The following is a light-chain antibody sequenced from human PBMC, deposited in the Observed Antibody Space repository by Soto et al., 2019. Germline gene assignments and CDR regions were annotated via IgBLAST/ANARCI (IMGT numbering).Light chain of an antibody. V-gene: IGLV1-44*01. J-gene: IGLJ3*02. CDR2: SNN. Sequence: QSVLTQPPSASGTPGRGATILCSGSSSTIGSNTLNWYQQLPGTAPKLLIYSNNQRPSGVPDRFSGSKSGTSASLAISGLQSEDEADYYCAAWDDSLNGWVFGGGTKLTVL. CDR3: AAWDDSLNGWV. CDR1: SSTIGSNT.